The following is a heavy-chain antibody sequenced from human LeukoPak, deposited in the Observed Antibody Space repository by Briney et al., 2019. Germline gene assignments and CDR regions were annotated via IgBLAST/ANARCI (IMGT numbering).Heavy chain of an antibody. CDR2: IKRKIDGEAT. J-gene: IGHJ4*02. CDR3: VVGVGASDTDY. D-gene: IGHD1-26*01. V-gene: IGHV3-15*05. Sequence: GGSLRLSGVVSGFTFSNAWMSWVRQAPGKGLEWVARIKRKIDGEATDYAAPVKGRFTISRDDSKNTLLLQMNSLKSEDTAVYHCVVGVGASDTDYWGQGTLVTVSS. CDR1: GFTFSNAW.